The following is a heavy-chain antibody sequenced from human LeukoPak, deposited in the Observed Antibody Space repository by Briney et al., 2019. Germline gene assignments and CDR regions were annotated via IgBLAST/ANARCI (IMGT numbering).Heavy chain of an antibody. Sequence: GGSLRLSCAASGITFSSYGMHWVRQAPGKGLEWVSFIRYDGSNKYYADSVRGRFTISRDNSKNTLYLQMNRLKTEDTAVYYCTVQLSQGGEGTLVTVP. CDR1: GITFSSYG. V-gene: IGHV3-30*02. CDR2: IRYDGSNK. D-gene: IGHD6-6*01. J-gene: IGHJ4*02. CDR3: TVQLSQ.